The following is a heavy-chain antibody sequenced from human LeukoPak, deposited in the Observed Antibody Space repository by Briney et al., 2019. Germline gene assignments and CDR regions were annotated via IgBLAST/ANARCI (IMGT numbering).Heavy chain of an antibody. CDR1: GGSFSGYY. Sequence: PSETLSLTCAVYGGSFSGYYWSWIRQPPGKGLEWIGEINHSGSTNYNPSLKSRVTISVDTSKNQFSLKLSSVTAADTAVYYCARAPSGSYYDDYYYMDVWGKGTTVTVSS. V-gene: IGHV4-34*01. CDR2: INHSGST. D-gene: IGHD1-26*01. J-gene: IGHJ6*03. CDR3: ARAPSGSYYDDYYYMDV.